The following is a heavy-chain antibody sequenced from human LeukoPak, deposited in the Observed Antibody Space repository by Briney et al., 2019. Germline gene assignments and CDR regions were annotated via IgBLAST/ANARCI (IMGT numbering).Heavy chain of an antibody. CDR1: GFTFSSYA. J-gene: IGHJ4*02. Sequence: GGSLRLSCAASGFTFSSYAMSWVRQAPGKGLEWVSAISGSGGTTYYADSVKGRFTISRDNSKNTLYLQMNSLRAEDTAVYYCAKIGYGLGSSKRYYFDYWGQGTLVTVSS. CDR3: AKIGYGLGSSKRYYFDY. CDR2: ISGSGGTT. D-gene: IGHD3-10*01. V-gene: IGHV3-23*01.